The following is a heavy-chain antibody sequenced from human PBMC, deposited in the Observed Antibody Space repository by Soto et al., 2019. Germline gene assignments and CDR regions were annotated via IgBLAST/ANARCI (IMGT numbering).Heavy chain of an antibody. Sequence: QVQLVQSGAEVKKPGASVKVSCKASRYTFISSYISWVRQAPGQGLEWMGWINPYNDNTNYTQKFQGRVTMTTDTTTSTAYMELRSLRSDDTAVYYCARDLASRGLDVWGQGTSVTVSS. CDR3: ARDLASRGLDV. J-gene: IGHJ6*02. CDR1: RYTFISSY. V-gene: IGHV1-18*04. CDR2: INPYNDNT.